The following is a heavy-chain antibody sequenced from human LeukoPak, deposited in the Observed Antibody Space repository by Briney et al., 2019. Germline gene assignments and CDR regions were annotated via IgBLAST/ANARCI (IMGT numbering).Heavy chain of an antibody. CDR1: GYSISSGYY. J-gene: IGHJ4*02. CDR3: ARELGVTTGPS. Sequence: SETLSLTCTVSGYSISSGYYWGWMRQPPGKGLEWIANIYHSGKAYYNASLKSRVTISVDSSKNQFFLNLTSVTASDTGVYYCARELGVTTGPSWGQRTLVVVSS. CDR2: IYHSGKA. V-gene: IGHV4-38-2*02. D-gene: IGHD3-9*01.